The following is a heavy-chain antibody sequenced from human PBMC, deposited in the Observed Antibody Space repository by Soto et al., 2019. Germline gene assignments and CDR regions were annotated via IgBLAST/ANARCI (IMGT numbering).Heavy chain of an antibody. CDR1: GYNFSTYA. Sequence: QVQLVQSGAEVKKPGASVKVSCKASGYNFSTYALLWVRQAPGQRLEWMGWINTGNGNTKYSQKFQGRVTITRDTSASTAYMELSSLKSEDTAVYYCARGERLCYLYNVMDVWGQGSTVTVSS. D-gene: IGHD3-10*01. J-gene: IGHJ6*02. V-gene: IGHV1-3*04. CDR2: INTGNGNT. CDR3: ARGERLCYLYNVMDV.